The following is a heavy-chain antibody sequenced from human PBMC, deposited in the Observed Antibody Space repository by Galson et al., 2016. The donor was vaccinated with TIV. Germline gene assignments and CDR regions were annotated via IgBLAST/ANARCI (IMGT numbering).Heavy chain of an antibody. CDR3: ARERPGTRGDALDM. Sequence: SLRLSCAASGFTFSSYAMSWVRQAPGKGLEWVSGISSSGGSTYYPDSVKGRFTISRDNSKKTLGLQMNSLRDEDTAVYYCARERPGTRGDALDMWGQGTMVTVSS. CDR2: ISSSGGST. CDR1: GFTFSSYA. V-gene: IGHV3-23*01. D-gene: IGHD1-1*01. J-gene: IGHJ3*02.